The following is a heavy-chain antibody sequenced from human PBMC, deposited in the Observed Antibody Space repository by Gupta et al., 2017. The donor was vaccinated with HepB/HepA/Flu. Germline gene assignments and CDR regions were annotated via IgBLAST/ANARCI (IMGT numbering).Heavy chain of an antibody. V-gene: IGHV3-33*01. CDR1: GFTFSSYG. Sequence: QVQLVESGGGVVQPGRSLRLSCAASGFTFSSYGMHWVRQAPGKGLEWVAVIWYDGSNKYYADSVKGRFTISRDNSKNTLYLQMNSLRAEDTAVYYCARDGGVKGFSSLDYWGQGTLVTVSS. CDR2: IWYDGSNK. J-gene: IGHJ4*02. CDR3: ARDGGVKGFSSLDY. D-gene: IGHD2-15*01.